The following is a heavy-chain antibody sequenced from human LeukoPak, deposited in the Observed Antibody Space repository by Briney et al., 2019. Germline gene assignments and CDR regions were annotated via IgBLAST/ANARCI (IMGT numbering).Heavy chain of an antibody. D-gene: IGHD1-26*01. J-gene: IGHJ3*02. CDR3: ARVAEWELLQNAFDI. V-gene: IGHV3-30*03. CDR2: ISYDGSNK. CDR1: GFTFSSYG. Sequence: GGSLRLSCAASGFTFSSYGMHWVRQAPGKGLEWVAVISYDGSNKYYADSVKGRFTISRDNSKNTLYLQMNSLSAEDTAVYYCARVAEWELLQNAFDIWGQGTMVTVSS.